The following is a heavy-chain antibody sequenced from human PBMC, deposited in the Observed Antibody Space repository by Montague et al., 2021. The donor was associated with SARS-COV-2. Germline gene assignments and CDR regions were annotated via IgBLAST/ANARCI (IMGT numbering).Heavy chain of an antibody. V-gene: IGHV4-59*08. D-gene: IGHD2-21*02. Sequence: SETLSLTCAVYGGSFSAYYWSWIRQPPGKGLEWIGYIYYSGSTNYNPSLKSRVTISVDTSKNQFSLKLSSVTAADTAVYYCARHGPFVVVTAIHDTFDIWGQGTMVTVSS. CDR2: IYYSGST. CDR1: GGSFSAYY. CDR3: ARHGPFVVVTAIHDTFDI. J-gene: IGHJ3*02.